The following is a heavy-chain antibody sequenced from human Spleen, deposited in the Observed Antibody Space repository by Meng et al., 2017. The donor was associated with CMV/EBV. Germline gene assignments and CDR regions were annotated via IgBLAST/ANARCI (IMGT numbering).Heavy chain of an antibody. J-gene: IGHJ6*02. CDR2: IYYSGST. V-gene: IGHV4-59*01. CDR3: ARIRRYCSSTSCQSYYYYGMDV. D-gene: IGHD2-2*01. CDR1: GGSFNDYY. Sequence: SETLSLTCAVYGGSFNDYYWSWIRQPPGKGLEWIGYIYYSGSTNYNPSLKSRVTISVDTSKNQFSLKLSSVTAADTAVYYCARIRRYCSSTSCQSYYYYGMDVWGQGTTVTVSS.